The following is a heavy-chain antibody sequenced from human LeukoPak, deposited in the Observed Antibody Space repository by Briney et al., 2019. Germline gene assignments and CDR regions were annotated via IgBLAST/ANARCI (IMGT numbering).Heavy chain of an antibody. CDR2: IYYSGST. CDR1: GGSVSSSRHY. CDR3: ARQSRITREPFDS. Sequence: PSETLSLTCGVSGGSVSSSRHYWAWIRQPPGKGLEWIGSIYYSGSTYYNPSLKNGATISVDTSSNQFSLTLRSVTAADTSVYYCARQSRITREPFDSWGRGAQVIVSS. V-gene: IGHV4-39*01. D-gene: IGHD3-16*01. J-gene: IGHJ4*02.